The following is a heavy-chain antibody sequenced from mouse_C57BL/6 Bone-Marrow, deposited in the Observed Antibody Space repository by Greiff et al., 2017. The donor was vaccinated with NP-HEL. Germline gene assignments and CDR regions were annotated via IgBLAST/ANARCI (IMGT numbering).Heavy chain of an antibody. J-gene: IGHJ4*01. D-gene: IGHD1-1*01. CDR2: IRSKSNNYAT. CDR1: GFSFNTYA. V-gene: IGHV10-1*01. Sequence: EVQRVESGGGLVQPKGSLKLSCAASGFSFNTYAMNWVRQAPGKGLEWVARIRSKSNNYATYYADSVKDRFTISRDDSESMLYLQMNNLKTEDTAMYYCVSYYYGSSYWAMDYWGQGTSVTVSS. CDR3: VSYYYGSSYWAMDY.